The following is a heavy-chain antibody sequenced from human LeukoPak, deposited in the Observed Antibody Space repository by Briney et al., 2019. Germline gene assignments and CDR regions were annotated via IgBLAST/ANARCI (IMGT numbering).Heavy chain of an antibody. V-gene: IGHV4-61*02. CDR3: ARSGGYYYGSGSYY. CDR2: ISSSGST. D-gene: IGHD3-10*01. Sequence: PSETLSLTCTVSGDSISSGDYYWSWIRQPAGKGLEWIGRISSSGSTNYNPSLKSRVTISVDTSKNQFSLKLSSVTAADTAVYYCARSGGYYYGSGSYYGGQGTLVTVSS. J-gene: IGHJ4*02. CDR1: GDSISSGDYY.